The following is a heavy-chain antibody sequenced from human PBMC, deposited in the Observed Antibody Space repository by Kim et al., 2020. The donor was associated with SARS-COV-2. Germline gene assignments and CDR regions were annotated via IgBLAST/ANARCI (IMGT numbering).Heavy chain of an antibody. V-gene: IGHV4-34*01. CDR3: ARGRAKLHLNTHYAWFDP. J-gene: IGHJ5*02. Sequence: SETLSLTCAVYGGSFSGYYWSWIRQPPGKGLEWIGEINHSGSTNYNPSLKSRVTISVDTSKNQFSLKLSSVTAADTAVYYCARGRAKLHLNTHYAWFDPWGQGTLVTVSS. CDR2: INHSGST. CDR1: GGSFSGYY. D-gene: IGHD3-16*01.